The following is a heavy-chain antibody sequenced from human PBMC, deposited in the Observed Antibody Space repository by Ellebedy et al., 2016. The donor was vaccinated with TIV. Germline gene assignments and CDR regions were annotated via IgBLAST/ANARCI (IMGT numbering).Heavy chain of an antibody. CDR1: GFSLSTSGMC. CDR3: AGVGELDAFDI. J-gene: IGHJ3*02. D-gene: IGHD3-10*01. CDR2: IYWDDDK. V-gene: IGHV2-5*08. Sequence: SGPTLVKPTQTLTLTCTFSGFSLSTSGMCVSWIRQPPGKALEWLALIYWDDDKRYSPSLKSRLTITKDTSKNQVVLTMTNMDPVDTATYYCAGVGELDAFDIWGQGTMVTVSS.